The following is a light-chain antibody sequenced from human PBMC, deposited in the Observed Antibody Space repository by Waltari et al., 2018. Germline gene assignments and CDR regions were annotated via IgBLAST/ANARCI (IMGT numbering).Light chain of an antibody. V-gene: IGLV2-14*01. J-gene: IGLJ1*01. CDR2: DVN. CDR1: SSDIGSDKY. Sequence: QSALTQPASVSGSPGQTIAISCTGTSSDIGSDKYVSWYQQHQGPAPKVLIYDVNQRPSGVSHRFSGSKSGNTASLTISGLRAEDESDFYCSSYTSSSTLYVFGSGTKVTVL. CDR3: SSYTSSSTLYV.